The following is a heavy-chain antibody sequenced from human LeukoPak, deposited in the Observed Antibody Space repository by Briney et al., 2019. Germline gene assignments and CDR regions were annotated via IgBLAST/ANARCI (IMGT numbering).Heavy chain of an antibody. V-gene: IGHV3-21*01. Sequence: KAGGSLRLSCAASGFTFSTSSINWLRQAPGKGLEWVSSISSSSSYIYYGDSVKGRFTISRDNAKNAVYLQMNSLRAEDTAVYYCARETIFFDSWGQGTLVTVSS. CDR2: ISSSSSYI. J-gene: IGHJ4*02. D-gene: IGHD3-9*01. CDR3: ARETIFFDS. CDR1: GFTFSTSS.